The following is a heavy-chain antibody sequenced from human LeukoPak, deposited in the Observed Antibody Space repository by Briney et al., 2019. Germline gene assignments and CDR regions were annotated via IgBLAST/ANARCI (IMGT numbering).Heavy chain of an antibody. CDR1: GYSISSGYY. CDR2: IYHSGST. D-gene: IGHD3-10*01. CDR3: ARDWPGYYYYMDV. J-gene: IGHJ6*03. Sequence: PSETLSLTCTVSGYSISSGYYWGWIRQPPGKGLEWIGSIYHSGSTYYNPSLKSRVTISVDTSKNQFSLKLSSVTAADTAVYYCARDWPGYYYYMDVWGKGTTVTVSS. V-gene: IGHV4-38-2*02.